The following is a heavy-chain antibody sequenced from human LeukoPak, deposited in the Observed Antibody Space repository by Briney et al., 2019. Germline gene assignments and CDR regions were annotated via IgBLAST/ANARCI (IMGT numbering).Heavy chain of an antibody. CDR3: ARSRITTGIHWFDP. CDR2: IYPGDSDT. D-gene: IGHD3-3*01. V-gene: IGHV5-51*01. J-gene: IGHJ5*02. CDR1: GYSFTTYW. Sequence: GESLKISCKGSGYSFTTYWIGWVRQMPGKGLEWMGIIYPGDSDTRYSPSFQGQVTISVDKSISTAYLQWSSLKASDTAMYYCARSRITTGIHWFDPRGQGTLVTVSS.